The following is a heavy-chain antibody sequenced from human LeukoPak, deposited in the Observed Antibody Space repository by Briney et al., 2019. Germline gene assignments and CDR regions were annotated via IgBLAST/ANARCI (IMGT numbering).Heavy chain of an antibody. D-gene: IGHD5-24*01. J-gene: IGHJ3*02. CDR2: IYTSGST. CDR1: GGSISSGSYY. Sequence: SQTLSLTCTVSGGSISSGSYYWSWIRQPAGKGLEWIGRIYTSGSTNYNPSLKSRVTISVDTSKNQFSLKLSSVTAADTAVYYCARVRGDEDGADEAFDIWGQGTMVTVSS. V-gene: IGHV4-61*02. CDR3: ARVRGDEDGADEAFDI.